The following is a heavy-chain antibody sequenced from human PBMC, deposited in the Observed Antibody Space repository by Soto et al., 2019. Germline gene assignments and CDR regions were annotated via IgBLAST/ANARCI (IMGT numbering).Heavy chain of an antibody. V-gene: IGHV3-23*01. CDR3: AKQRADYGSGADTFYFDS. Sequence: PGGSLRLSCTASGVTFSNYAMNWVRQAPGKGLEWVSSLSGSGGTTYYADSVKGRFIISRDNSKNTLYLLMNSLRAEDTALYYCAKQRADYGSGADTFYFDSWGQGALVTVSS. D-gene: IGHD3-10*01. CDR1: GVTFSNYA. CDR2: LSGSGGTT. J-gene: IGHJ4*02.